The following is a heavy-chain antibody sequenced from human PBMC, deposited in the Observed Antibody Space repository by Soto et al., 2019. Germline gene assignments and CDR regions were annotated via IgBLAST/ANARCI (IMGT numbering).Heavy chain of an antibody. CDR1: GFTFSNYN. Sequence: GGSLRLSCAASGFTFSNYNMNWVRQAPGKGLEWVSSISSNSGTIYFADSVKGRFTISRDNAKNTLYLQMNSLRDDDSAVYYCAKRPASIITFDYWGQGTPVTVSS. D-gene: IGHD2-2*01. CDR2: ISSNSGTI. CDR3: AKRPASIITFDY. J-gene: IGHJ4*02. V-gene: IGHV3-21*04.